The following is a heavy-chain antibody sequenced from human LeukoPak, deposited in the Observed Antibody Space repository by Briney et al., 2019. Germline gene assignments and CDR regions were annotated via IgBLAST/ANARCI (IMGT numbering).Heavy chain of an antibody. V-gene: IGHV6-1*01. CDR1: GDSVSSKSVS. CDR2: TRYRSTWNT. Sequence: SQTLSLTCAISGDSVSSKSVSWRWMRQSPSSGLEYLGRTRYRSTWNTFYLLSVEGRITINADTSRNEVTLRLSSVTPEDTALYYCVRDFNWAFDYWGQGTLVTVSS. D-gene: IGHD3-16*01. J-gene: IGHJ4*02. CDR3: VRDFNWAFDY.